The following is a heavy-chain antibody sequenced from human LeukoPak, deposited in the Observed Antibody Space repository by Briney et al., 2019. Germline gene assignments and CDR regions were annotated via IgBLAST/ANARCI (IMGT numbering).Heavy chain of an antibody. D-gene: IGHD3-10*01. CDR2: IYYSGST. CDR1: GGSISSYY. J-gene: IGHJ4*02. Sequence: SETLSLTCTVSGGSISSYYWSWIRQPPGKGLEWIGYIYYSGSTNYNPSLKSRVTISVDTSKNQFSLKLSSVTAADTAVYYCARHGFGEHTTPYYLDYWGQGTLVTVSS. CDR3: ARHGFGEHTTPYYLDY. V-gene: IGHV4-59*08.